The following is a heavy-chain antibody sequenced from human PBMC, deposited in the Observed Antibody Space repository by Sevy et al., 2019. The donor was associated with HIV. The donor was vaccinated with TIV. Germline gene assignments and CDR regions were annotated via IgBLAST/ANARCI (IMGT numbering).Heavy chain of an antibody. CDR3: AKESVSWYLDF. D-gene: IGHD6-13*01. V-gene: IGHV3-30*18. CDR1: GFTFSRNG. CDR2: ISYDGDSK. Sequence: GGSLRLSCSASGFTFSRNGMHWVRQVPGKGLEWVALISYDGDSKNYADSVMGRFTISRDNSKNTVYLHMNSLRSEDTAVYYCAKESVSWYLDFWGQGTLVTVSS. J-gene: IGHJ4*02.